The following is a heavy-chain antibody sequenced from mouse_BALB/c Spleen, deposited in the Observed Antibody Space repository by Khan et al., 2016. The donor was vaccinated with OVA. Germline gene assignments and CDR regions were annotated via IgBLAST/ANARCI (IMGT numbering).Heavy chain of an antibody. D-gene: IGHD2-2*01. CDR2: ISTGGHYT. V-gene: IGHV5-9-3*01. Sequence: EVELVESGGGVVKPGGSLKLSCSASGFTFSSFAMSWVRQTPEKRLEWVATISTGGHYTFYPDSVKGRFTISRDNARNTLYLQMSSLRSEDTAMYYCARSLVYYYATDYWGQGTSVTVSS. J-gene: IGHJ4*01. CDR3: ARSLVYYYATDY. CDR1: GFTFSSFA.